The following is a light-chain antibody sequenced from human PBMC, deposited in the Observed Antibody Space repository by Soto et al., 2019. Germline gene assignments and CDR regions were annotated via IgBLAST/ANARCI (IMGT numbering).Light chain of an antibody. CDR1: QSVSSN. CDR2: GAS. Sequence: EIVMTQSPAPLSVSPGERATLSCRASQSVSSNLAWYQQKPGQAPRLLIYGASTRATGIPARFSGSGSGTEFTLTISSLQSEDFAVYYCQQYDNWTLSFGQGTKVDIK. V-gene: IGKV3-15*01. J-gene: IGKJ1*01. CDR3: QQYDNWTLS.